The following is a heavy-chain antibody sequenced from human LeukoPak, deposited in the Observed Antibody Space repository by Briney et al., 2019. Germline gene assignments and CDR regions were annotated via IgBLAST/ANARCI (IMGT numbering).Heavy chain of an antibody. CDR3: ARGPPIVVVPAAIFDY. V-gene: IGHV4-34*01. CDR1: GGSFSGYY. J-gene: IGHJ4*02. Sequence: SETLSLTCAVYGGSFSGYYWSWLRQPPGKGLEWIGEINHSGSTNYNPSLKSRVTISVDTSKNQFSLKLSSVTAADTAVYYCARGPPIVVVPAAIFDYWGQGTLVTVSS. CDR2: INHSGST. D-gene: IGHD2-2*02.